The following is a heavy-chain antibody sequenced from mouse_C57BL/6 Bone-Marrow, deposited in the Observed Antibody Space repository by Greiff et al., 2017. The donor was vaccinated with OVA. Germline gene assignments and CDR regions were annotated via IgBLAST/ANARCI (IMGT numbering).Heavy chain of an antibody. Sequence: EVQVVESEGGLVQPGSSMKLSCTASGFTFSDYYMAWVRQVPEKGLEWVANINYDGSSTYYLDSLKSRFIISRDNAKNILYLQMSSLKSEDTATYYCASDPCGYDRYWYFEDWGTGTTLTVSS. CDR2: INYDGSST. D-gene: IGHD2-2*01. CDR1: GFTFSDYY. J-gene: IGHJ2*01. CDR3: ASDPCGYDRYWYFED. V-gene: IGHV5-16*01.